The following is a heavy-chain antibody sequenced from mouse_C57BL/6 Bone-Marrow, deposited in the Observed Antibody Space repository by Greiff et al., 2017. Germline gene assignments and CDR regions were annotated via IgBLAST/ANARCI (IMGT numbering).Heavy chain of an antibody. J-gene: IGHJ3*01. V-gene: IGHV1-50*01. CDR2: IDPSDSVT. Sequence: QVQLQQPGAELVKPGASVKLSCKASGYTFTSYWMQWVKQRPGQGLEWIGDIDPSDSVTNYNQKFKGKATLTVDTSSSTAYMQLSSLTSEDSAVYYCAREGLSGFAYWGQGTLVTVSA. CDR1: GYTFTSYW. CDR3: AREGLSGFAY. D-gene: IGHD2-4*01.